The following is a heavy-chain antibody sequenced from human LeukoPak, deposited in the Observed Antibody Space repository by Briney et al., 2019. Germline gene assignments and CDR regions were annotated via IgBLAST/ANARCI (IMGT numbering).Heavy chain of an antibody. CDR2: IYYSGRT. CDR3: ARDTTGMDWFDP. CDR1: GGSISSYY. V-gene: IGHV4-59*01. D-gene: IGHD4-17*01. J-gene: IGHJ5*02. Sequence: SETLSLTCTVYGGSISSYYWSWIRQPPGKGLEWIGYIYYSGRTNYNPSLKSRVTISVDTSKNQFSLKLSSVTAADTAVYYCARDTTGMDWFDPWGQGTLVTISS.